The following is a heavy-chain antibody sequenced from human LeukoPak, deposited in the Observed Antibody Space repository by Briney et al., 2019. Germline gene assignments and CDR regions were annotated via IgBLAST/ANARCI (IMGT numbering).Heavy chain of an antibody. J-gene: IGHJ4*02. CDR2: ISWNSGSI. Sequence: GGSLRLSCAASGFTFDDYAMHWVRQAPGKGLEWVSGISWNSGSIGYADSVKGRFTISRDNAKNSLYLQMNSLRAEDTALYYCAKSRYGDYGFDYWGQGTLVTVSS. CDR1: GFTFDDYA. D-gene: IGHD4-17*01. CDR3: AKSRYGDYGFDY. V-gene: IGHV3-9*01.